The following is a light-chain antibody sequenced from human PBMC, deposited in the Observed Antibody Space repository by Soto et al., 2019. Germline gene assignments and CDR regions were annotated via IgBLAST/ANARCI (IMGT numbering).Light chain of an antibody. CDR2: EVN. Sequence: QFALTQPASVSGSPGQSIAISCTGTSSNVGGYNFVSWYQQHPGKAPKLLIYEVNKRPSGVSNRFSGSKSDNTASLTISGLQAEDEADYYCCSYGGDRIFGGGTKLTVL. CDR1: SSNVGGYNF. J-gene: IGLJ2*01. V-gene: IGLV2-23*02. CDR3: CSYGGDRI.